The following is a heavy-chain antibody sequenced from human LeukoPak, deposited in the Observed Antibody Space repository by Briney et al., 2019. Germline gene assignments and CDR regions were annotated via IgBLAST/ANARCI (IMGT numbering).Heavy chain of an antibody. CDR3: ARGNRGGDMDV. CDR1: VYTFTLFG. D-gene: IGHD1-14*01. Sequence: ASVKVSFKTSVYTFTLFGINWVRQAPGQGPEWMGWISTDNGNRNYAQKFQGRVTMTTDTSTRTVYMELRSLKSDDTAVYYCARGNRGGDMDVWGKGTTVIVSS. V-gene: IGHV1-18*01. J-gene: IGHJ6*03. CDR2: ISTDNGNR.